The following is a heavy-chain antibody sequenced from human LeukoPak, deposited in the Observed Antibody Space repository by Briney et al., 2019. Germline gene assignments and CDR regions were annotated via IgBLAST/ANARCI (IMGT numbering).Heavy chain of an antibody. CDR1: GYTFTSYG. CDR2: INPNSGGT. V-gene: IGHV1-2*04. CDR3: ARGPATIWYFDY. Sequence: ASVKVSCKASGYTFTSYGISWVRQAPGQGLEWMGWINPNSGGTNYAQKFQGWVTMTRDTSISTAYMELSRLRSDDTAVYYCARGPATIWYFDYWGQGTLVTVSS. D-gene: IGHD5-12*01. J-gene: IGHJ4*02.